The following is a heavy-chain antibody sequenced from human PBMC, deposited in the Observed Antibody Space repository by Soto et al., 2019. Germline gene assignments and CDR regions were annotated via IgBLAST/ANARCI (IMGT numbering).Heavy chain of an antibody. V-gene: IGHV3-23*01. J-gene: IGHJ5*02. CDR2: ISGSGFKK. Sequence: EVQLLESGGGLVQPGGSLRLSCVASGFSFGTYAMTWVRQVPGKGLEWVSSISGSGFKKYYADSVKGRFTISRDNSKSTVYLELNNLSAEDTAVYHCAKNQGVELVPLATVDWFDPWGQGSVVTVSS. D-gene: IGHD1-26*01. CDR3: AKNQGVELVPLATVDWFDP. CDR1: GFSFGTYA.